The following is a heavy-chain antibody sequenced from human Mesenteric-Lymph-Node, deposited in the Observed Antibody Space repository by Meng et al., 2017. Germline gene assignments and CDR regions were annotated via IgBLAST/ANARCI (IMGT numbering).Heavy chain of an antibody. CDR3: ARDPGISVVIAFDF. Sequence: VTPQHSGHESGNPSQTLTLTCAISGDRVSSNSAAWDVSRQSTSRGLEWLGRTYFRSKWYNDYAVSVTGRITINPDTSKNQFSLHLNSMTTEDTAVYYCARDPGISVVIAFDFWGQGTLVTVSS. J-gene: IGHJ4*02. CDR2: TYFRSKWYN. CDR1: GDRVSSNSAA. D-gene: IGHD3-22*01. V-gene: IGHV6-1*01.